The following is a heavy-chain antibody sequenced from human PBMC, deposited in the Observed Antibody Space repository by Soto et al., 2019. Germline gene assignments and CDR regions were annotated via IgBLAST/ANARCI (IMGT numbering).Heavy chain of an antibody. D-gene: IGHD2-21*02. V-gene: IGHV1-69*06. CDR1: GVTFSSYA. J-gene: IGHJ4*02. Sequence: SVNVSCKASGVTFSSYAISWVRPAPVQGLECMVGLIPIFGTANSAQKFQGRVTITADKSTITAYMERSSLRSEDTAVYYCARESGVYCGGDCYLFVYWGQATLVTLSS. CDR2: LIPIFGTA. CDR3: ARESGVYCGGDCYLFVY.